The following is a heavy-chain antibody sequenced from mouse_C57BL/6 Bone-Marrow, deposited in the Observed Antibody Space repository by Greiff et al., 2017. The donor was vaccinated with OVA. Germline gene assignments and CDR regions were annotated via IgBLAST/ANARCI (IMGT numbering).Heavy chain of an antibody. Sequence: ESGPGLVKPSQSLSLTCSVTGYSITSCYYWYWIRRFPGNKLEWMGYISYDGSNNYNQSLKNQISITLDTSKNQSFLKLNSVTTEDTATYYCARGLYYYGSSVDDWGQGTTLTVSA. CDR2: ISYDGSN. J-gene: IGHJ2*01. D-gene: IGHD1-1*01. CDR3: ARGLYYYGSSVDD. V-gene: IGHV3-6*01. CDR1: GYSITSCYY.